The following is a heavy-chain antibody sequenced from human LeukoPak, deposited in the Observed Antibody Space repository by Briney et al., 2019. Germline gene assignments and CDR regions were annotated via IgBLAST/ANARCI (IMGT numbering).Heavy chain of an antibody. CDR2: INPNSDGT. CDR1: GYRFIGYY. V-gene: IGHV1-2*02. Sequence: PGASVKVSCKASGYRFIGYYIQWVRQAPGQGLEWMGWINPNSDGTNYAQKSQGRVTLTRDTSISTAYMELRRLRPDDTAVYYCARGRYGEYGYYYMDVWGKGTTVIVSS. D-gene: IGHD4-17*01. CDR3: ARGRYGEYGYYYMDV. J-gene: IGHJ6*03.